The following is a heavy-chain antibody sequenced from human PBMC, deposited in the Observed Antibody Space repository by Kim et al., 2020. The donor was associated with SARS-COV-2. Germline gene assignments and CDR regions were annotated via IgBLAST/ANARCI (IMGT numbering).Heavy chain of an antibody. Sequence: ASVKVSCKASGYTFTSYAMTWVRQAPGQGLEWMGWIDTYTGNPTYAQGFTGRFVFSLDTSVSTAYLQISSLKAEDTAVYYCAREPLVFPSGSYYAFDIWG. V-gene: IGHV7-4-1*02. J-gene: IGHJ3*02. CDR1: GYTFTSYA. CDR3: AREPLVFPSGSYYAFDI. CDR2: IDTYTGNP. D-gene: IGHD1-26*01.